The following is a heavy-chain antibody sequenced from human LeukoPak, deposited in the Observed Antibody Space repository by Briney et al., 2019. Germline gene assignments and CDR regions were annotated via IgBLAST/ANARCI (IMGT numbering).Heavy chain of an antibody. Sequence: GGSLRLSCAASGFSFDDYAMHWVRQAPGKGLEWVCHISGDGGRTYYVDSVKGRFTLSRDNSKNSLYLQMNSLRTEDTAFYYCAKDSMSAYWGQGTLVTVSS. D-gene: IGHD2/OR15-2a*01. CDR3: AKDSMSAY. V-gene: IGHV3-43*02. CDR1: GFSFDDYA. CDR2: ISGDGGRT. J-gene: IGHJ4*02.